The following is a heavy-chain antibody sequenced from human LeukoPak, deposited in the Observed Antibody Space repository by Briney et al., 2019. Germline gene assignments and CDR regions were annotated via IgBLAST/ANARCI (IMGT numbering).Heavy chain of an antibody. CDR3: ARDSRVTIHGDVGGHGY. J-gene: IGHJ4*02. V-gene: IGHV1-3*01. D-gene: IGHD2-21*02. CDR2: INAGNGNT. Sequence: GASVTVSCTASGYTFTSYAMHWVRQAPGQRLEWMGWINAGNGNTKYSQKFQGRVTITRDTSASTAYMELSSLRSEDTAVYYCARDSRVTIHGDVGGHGYWGQGTLVTVSS. CDR1: GYTFTSYA.